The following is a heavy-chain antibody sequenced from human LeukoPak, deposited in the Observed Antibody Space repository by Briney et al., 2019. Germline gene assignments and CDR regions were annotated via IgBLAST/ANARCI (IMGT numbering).Heavy chain of an antibody. CDR3: ARVTKYQLPGYYYGMDV. CDR2: ISAYNGNT. J-gene: IGHJ6*02. CDR1: GYTFTSYG. D-gene: IGHD2-2*01. V-gene: IGHV1-18*01. Sequence: ASVKVSCKASGYTFTSYGISWVRQAPGQGLEWMGWISAYNGNTNYAQKLQGRVTMTTDTSTSTAYMELRSLRSDDTAVYYCARVTKYQLPGYYYGMDVWGQGTTVTVSS.